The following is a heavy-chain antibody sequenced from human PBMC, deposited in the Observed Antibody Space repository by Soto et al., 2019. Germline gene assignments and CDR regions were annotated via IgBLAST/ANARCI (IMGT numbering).Heavy chain of an antibody. J-gene: IGHJ4*02. CDR1: GDSVSSVGFH. CDR3: GSCPPGY. Sequence: PSETLSLTCTVSGDSVSSVGFHWAWLRRPPGKGLEWIGYIYNGGSTYYRPSLESRMHMSLDATRNHYSLRLTSVTAADPGYCSGGSCPPGYWGQGTLVTVSS. CDR2: IYNGGST. V-gene: IGHV4-30-4*01. D-gene: IGHD2-15*01.